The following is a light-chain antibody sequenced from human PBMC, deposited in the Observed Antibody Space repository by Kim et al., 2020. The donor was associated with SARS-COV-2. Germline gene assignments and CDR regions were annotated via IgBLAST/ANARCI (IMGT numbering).Light chain of an antibody. CDR3: VAWDDSLSGWE. Sequence: QSVLTQPPSTSGTPGQRVTVSCSGSSSNIGSNTVNWYQQLPGAAPKLLIYANDQRPSGVPDRFSGSQSGTSASLAISGLQSEDEADYYCVAWDDSLSGWEFGGGTKLTVL. CDR2: AND. V-gene: IGLV1-44*01. J-gene: IGLJ3*02. CDR1: SSNIGSNT.